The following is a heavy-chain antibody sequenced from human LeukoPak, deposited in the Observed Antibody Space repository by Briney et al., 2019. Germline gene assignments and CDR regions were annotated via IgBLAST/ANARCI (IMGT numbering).Heavy chain of an antibody. J-gene: IGHJ4*02. CDR2: INAGHGNT. D-gene: IGHD1-14*01. Sequence: VASVKVSCKASGYTFTNYAIQWVRQAPGQRLEWMGWINAGHGNTKYSQNFQGRVTITRDTSASTAYMELSSLRSEDTAVYYCARGAGFAEPLPEYWGQGTLLTVSS. V-gene: IGHV1-3*01. CDR3: ARGAGFAEPLPEY. CDR1: GYTFTNYA.